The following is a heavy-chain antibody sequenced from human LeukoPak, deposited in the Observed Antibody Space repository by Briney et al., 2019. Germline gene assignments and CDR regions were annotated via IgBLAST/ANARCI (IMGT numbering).Heavy chain of an antibody. CDR3: ARGYSSGWFLGRLYYFDY. D-gene: IGHD6-19*01. J-gene: IGHJ4*02. V-gene: IGHV1-2*02. CDR1: GYTFTGYY. CDR2: INPNSGGT. Sequence: GSVKVSCKASGYTFTGYYMHWVRQAPGQGLEWMGWINPNSGGTNYAQKFQGRVTMTRDTSISTAYMELSRLRSEDTAVYYCARGYSSGWFLGRLYYFDYWGQGTLVTVSS.